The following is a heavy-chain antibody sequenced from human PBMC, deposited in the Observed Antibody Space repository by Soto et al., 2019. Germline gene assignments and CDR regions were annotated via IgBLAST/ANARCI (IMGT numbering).Heavy chain of an antibody. D-gene: IGHD3-3*01. J-gene: IGHJ3*02. V-gene: IGHV1-8*01. Sequence: ASVKVSCKASGYTFTSYDINWVRQATEQGLEWMGWMNPNSGNTGYAQKFQGRVTMTRNTSISTAYMELSSLRSEDTAVYYCARGHYDFWSGYYAFDIWGQGTMVTVSS. CDR3: ARGHYDFWSGYYAFDI. CDR1: GYTFTSYD. CDR2: MNPNSGNT.